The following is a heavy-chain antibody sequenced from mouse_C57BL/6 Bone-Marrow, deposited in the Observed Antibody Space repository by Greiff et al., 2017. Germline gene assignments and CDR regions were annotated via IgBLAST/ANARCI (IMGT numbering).Heavy chain of an antibody. CDR2: IDPSDSYT. CDR1: GYTFTSYW. Sequence: VQLQQPGAELVMPGASVKLSCKASGYTFTSYWMHWVKQRPGQGLEWIGEIDPSDSYTNYNQKFKGKSTLTVDKSSSTAYVQLSSLTSEDSAVYYCAREDDGYHWYFDVWGTGTTVTVSS. CDR3: AREDDGYHWYFDV. D-gene: IGHD2-3*01. J-gene: IGHJ1*03. V-gene: IGHV1-69*01.